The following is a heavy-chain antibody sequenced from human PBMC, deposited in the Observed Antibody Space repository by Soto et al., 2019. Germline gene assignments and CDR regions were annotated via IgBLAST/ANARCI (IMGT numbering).Heavy chain of an antibody. Sequence: ASVKVSCKASGGTFSSYAISWVRQAPGQGLEWMGGIIPIFGTANYAQKFQGRVTITADESTSTAYMELSSLRSEDTAVYYCARVSYDILTGYYNNYYYYGMDVWGQGTTVTVSS. D-gene: IGHD3-9*01. J-gene: IGHJ6*02. CDR2: IIPIFGTA. CDR1: GGTFSSYA. CDR3: ARVSYDILTGYYNNYYYYGMDV. V-gene: IGHV1-69*13.